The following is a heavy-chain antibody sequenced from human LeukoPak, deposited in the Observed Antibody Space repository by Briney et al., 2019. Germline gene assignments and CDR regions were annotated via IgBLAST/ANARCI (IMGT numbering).Heavy chain of an antibody. V-gene: IGHV3-21*01. D-gene: IGHD3-9*01. CDR3: ARNLILTGYNG. CDR1: GFTFSSYS. CDR2: ISSSSSYI. J-gene: IGHJ4*02. Sequence: GGSLRLSCAASGFTFSSYSMNWVRQAPGKGLEWVSSISSSSSYIYYADSVKGRFTISRDNAKNSLYLQMNSLRAEDTAVYYCARNLILTGYNGWGQGTLVTVSS.